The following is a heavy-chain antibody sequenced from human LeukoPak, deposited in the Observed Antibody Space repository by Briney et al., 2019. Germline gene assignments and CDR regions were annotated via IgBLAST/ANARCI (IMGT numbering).Heavy chain of an antibody. Sequence: GGSLRLSCAASGFTFSDYYMSWIRQAPGKGLEWVSYISSSGSTIYYADSVKGRFTISRDNAKNSLYLQMNSLTAEGTAVYYCARDPPPWAFDIWGQGTMVTVSS. CDR1: GFTFSDYY. CDR2: ISSSGSTI. J-gene: IGHJ3*02. CDR3: ARDPPPWAFDI. V-gene: IGHV3-11*01.